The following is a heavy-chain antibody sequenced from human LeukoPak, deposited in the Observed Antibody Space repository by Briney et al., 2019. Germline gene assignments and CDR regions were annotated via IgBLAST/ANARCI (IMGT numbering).Heavy chain of an antibody. CDR2: ISSSGSTI. D-gene: IGHD5-18*01. CDR1: GFTFSSYS. Sequence: GGSLRLSCAASGFTFSSYSMNWVRQAPGKGLEWVSYISSSGSTIYYADSVKGRFTISRDNAKNSLYLQMNSLRAEDTAVYYCAREGWIQLWSYFDYWGQGTLVTVSS. V-gene: IGHV3-48*04. CDR3: AREGWIQLWSYFDY. J-gene: IGHJ4*02.